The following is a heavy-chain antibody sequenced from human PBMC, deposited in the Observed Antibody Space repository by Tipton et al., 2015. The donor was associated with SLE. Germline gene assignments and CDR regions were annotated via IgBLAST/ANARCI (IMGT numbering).Heavy chain of an antibody. J-gene: IGHJ4*02. CDR3: ARREIGSGWYGPIDS. D-gene: IGHD6-19*01. V-gene: IGHV4-39*01. CDR1: GDAITNNNFY. Sequence: TLSLTCTVSGDAITNNNFYWDWVRQPPGKGLEWIGSIFHLGMTYYNPSLESRVTLSVDTSKNQFSLKLTSVTAADTAVYYCARREIGSGWYGPIDSWGQGTLVTVSS. CDR2: IFHLGMT.